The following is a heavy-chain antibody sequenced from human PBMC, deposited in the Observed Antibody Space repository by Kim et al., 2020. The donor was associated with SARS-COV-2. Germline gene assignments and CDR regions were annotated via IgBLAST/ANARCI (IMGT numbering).Heavy chain of an antibody. J-gene: IGHJ4*01. CDR3: ARKHTSGWFDAFDY. D-gene: IGHD6-19*01. Sequence: GGSLRLSCAASGFSLSSYWMAWFRQAPGKGPEWVAHINQDGSVKDVLDSVKGRFIISRDNADNSLDLQMNGLRSEDTAVYYCARKHTSGWFDAFDYW. CDR2: INQDGSVK. CDR1: GFSLSSYW. V-gene: IGHV3-7*01.